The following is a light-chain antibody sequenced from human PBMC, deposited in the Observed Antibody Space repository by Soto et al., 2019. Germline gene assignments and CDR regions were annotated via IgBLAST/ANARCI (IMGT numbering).Light chain of an antibody. J-gene: IGKJ1*01. CDR3: QQYGSSRWT. CDR2: GAS. V-gene: IGKV3-20*01. Sequence: EIVLTQSPGTLSLSPGERATLSCRASQSVSSNYLAWYQQKPGQAPRLLIYGASSRATGIPDRFSGSGSGADFTLTISGLEPEDFAVYYCQQYGSSRWTFGQGTKVDI. CDR1: QSVSSNY.